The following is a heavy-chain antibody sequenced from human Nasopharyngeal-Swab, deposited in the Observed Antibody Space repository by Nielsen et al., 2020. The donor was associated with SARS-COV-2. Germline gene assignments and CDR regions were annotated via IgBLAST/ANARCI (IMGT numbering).Heavy chain of an antibody. CDR2: IIPIFGTA. V-gene: IGHV1-69*06. CDR1: GGTFSSYA. Sequence: SVKVSCKASGGTFSSYAITWVRQAPGQGLEWMGGIIPIFGTANYAQKFRGRVTITADKSTSTAYMELSSLRSEDTAVYYCARAGVGADYFDYWGQGTLVTVSS. D-gene: IGHD1-26*01. J-gene: IGHJ4*02. CDR3: ARAGVGADYFDY.